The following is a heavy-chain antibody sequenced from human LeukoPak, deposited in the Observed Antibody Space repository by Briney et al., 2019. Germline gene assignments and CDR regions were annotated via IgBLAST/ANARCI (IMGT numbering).Heavy chain of an antibody. Sequence: GESLKISCKGSGYSFTSYWTGWVRQIPGKGLEWMVIIYPGDSDTRYRPSFQGQVTISADKSISTAYLQWSSLEASDSAMYYCARLSTDAVAGTGGMGYDYWGQGTLVTVSS. V-gene: IGHV5-51*01. CDR2: IYPGDSDT. J-gene: IGHJ4*02. D-gene: IGHD6-19*01. CDR1: GYSFTSYW. CDR3: ARLSTDAVAGTGGMGYDY.